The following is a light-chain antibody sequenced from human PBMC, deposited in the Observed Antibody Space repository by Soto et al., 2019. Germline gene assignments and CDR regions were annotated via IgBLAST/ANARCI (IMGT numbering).Light chain of an antibody. CDR1: QSVFYTDNKKNY. CDR3: QQYYDTPPT. CDR2: WAS. V-gene: IGKV4-1*01. Sequence: DIVMTQSPDSLAVSLGERATINCKSSQSVFYTDNKKNYLAWYQRKPGLPPQLLFYWASTRVSGVPDRFSGRGSGTDFTLTISSLQAEDVAVYYCQQYYDTPPTFGQGTKLEIK. J-gene: IGKJ2*01.